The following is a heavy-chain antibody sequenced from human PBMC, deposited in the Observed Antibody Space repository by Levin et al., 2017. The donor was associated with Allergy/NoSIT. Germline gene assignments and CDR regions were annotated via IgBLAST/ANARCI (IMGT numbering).Heavy chain of an antibody. CDR3: AKDIAAAGTFDFGMDV. J-gene: IGHJ6*02. D-gene: IGHD6-13*01. V-gene: IGHV3-43*01. CDR2: ISWDGGRT. CDR1: GFTFDDYS. Sequence: ASVKVSCAASGFTFDDYSMHWVRQAPGKGLEWVSLISWDGGRTDYADSVKGRFTISRDHSKNSLYLQMNSLRTEDTALYYCAKDIAAAGTFDFGMDVWGQGTTVTVSS.